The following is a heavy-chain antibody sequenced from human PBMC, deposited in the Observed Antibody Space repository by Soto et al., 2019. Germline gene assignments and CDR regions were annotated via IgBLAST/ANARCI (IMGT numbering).Heavy chain of an antibody. Sequence: QVQLQESGPGLVKPSETLSLTCTVSGGSVSSGSYYWSWIRQPPGKGLEWIGYIYYSGSTNYNPSLKSRVTISVDTSKNQFSLKLSSVTAADTAVYYCARDFPGNWGPGYWGQGTLVTVSS. CDR1: GGSVSSGSYY. J-gene: IGHJ4*02. CDR2: IYYSGST. D-gene: IGHD7-27*01. CDR3: ARDFPGNWGPGY. V-gene: IGHV4-61*01.